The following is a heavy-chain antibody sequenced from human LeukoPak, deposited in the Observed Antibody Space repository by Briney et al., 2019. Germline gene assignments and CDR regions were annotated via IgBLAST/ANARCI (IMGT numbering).Heavy chain of an antibody. CDR2: INHSGGT. Sequence: SETLSLTCAVYGGSFSGYYWSWIRQPPGKGLEWIGEINHSGGTNYNPSLKSRVTISVDTSKNQFSLKLSSVTAADTAVYYCARGPSLLWFRELLFRPNWFDPWGQGTLVTVSS. CDR1: GGSFSGYY. D-gene: IGHD3-10*01. CDR3: ARGPSLLWFRELLFRPNWFDP. V-gene: IGHV4-34*01. J-gene: IGHJ5*02.